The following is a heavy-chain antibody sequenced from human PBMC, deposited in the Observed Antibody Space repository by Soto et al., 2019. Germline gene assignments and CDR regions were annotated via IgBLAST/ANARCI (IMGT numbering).Heavy chain of an antibody. V-gene: IGHV4-61*01. D-gene: IGHD4-17*01. CDR3: ARTTAVPNTLRSRYFFDY. CDR1: GGSVSDKTYY. J-gene: IGHJ4*02. Sequence: SEPLSLTCSVSGGSVSDKTYYWSWIRQPPGKRLEWMWYVYYSGTTNYNPTLKSRVTISVDLSKNRFSLRLSSVTTADTALYYCARTTAVPNTLRSRYFFDYWGQGTLVTVSS. CDR2: VYYSGTT.